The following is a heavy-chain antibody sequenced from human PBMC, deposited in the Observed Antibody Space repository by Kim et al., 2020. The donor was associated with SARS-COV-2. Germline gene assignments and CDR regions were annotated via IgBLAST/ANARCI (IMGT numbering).Heavy chain of an antibody. CDR1: GGSISSGGYY. Sequence: LSLTCTVSGGSISSGGYYWSWIRQHPGKGREWIGYIYYSGSTYYNPSLKSRVTITVDTSKNQFSLKLSSVTAADTAVYYCAGVARLTIFGVVNSAFDIWGQGTMVTVSS. D-gene: IGHD3-3*01. CDR2: IYYSGST. V-gene: IGHV4-31*03. J-gene: IGHJ3*02. CDR3: AGVARLTIFGVVNSAFDI.